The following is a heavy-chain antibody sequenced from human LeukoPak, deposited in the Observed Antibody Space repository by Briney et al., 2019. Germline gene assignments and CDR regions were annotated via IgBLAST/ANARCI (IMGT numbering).Heavy chain of an antibody. D-gene: IGHD2-2*02. Sequence: ASVKVSCKASGYTFTSYGISWVRQAPGQGLEWMGWISAYNGNTNYAQKLQGRVTMTTDTSTSTAYMELRSLRSDDPAVYYCARLVVPAAIPGYYYYMDVWGKGTTVTVSS. CDR3: ARLVVPAAIPGYYYYMDV. J-gene: IGHJ6*03. CDR2: ISAYNGNT. V-gene: IGHV1-18*01. CDR1: GYTFTSYG.